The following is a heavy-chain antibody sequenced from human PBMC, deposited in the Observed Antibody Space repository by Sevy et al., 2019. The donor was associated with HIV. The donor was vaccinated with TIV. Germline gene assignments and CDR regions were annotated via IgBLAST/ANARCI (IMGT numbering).Heavy chain of an antibody. Sequence: GGSLGLSCAASGFSFSDYYMTWIRQAPGKGLEWVSYISTYGSTIYYADSVKGRFTISRDNARNSLYLQMNSLRAEDTAVYYCARVGLRFLEWLPHYGMDVWGQGTTVTVSS. CDR2: ISTYGSTI. CDR3: ARVGLRFLEWLPHYGMDV. D-gene: IGHD3-3*01. CDR1: GFSFSDYY. V-gene: IGHV3-11*01. J-gene: IGHJ6*02.